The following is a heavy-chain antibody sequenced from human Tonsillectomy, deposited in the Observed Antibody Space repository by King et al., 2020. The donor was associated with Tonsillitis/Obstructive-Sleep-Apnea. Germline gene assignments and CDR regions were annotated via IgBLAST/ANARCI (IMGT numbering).Heavy chain of an antibody. J-gene: IGHJ4*02. V-gene: IGHV2-5*02. D-gene: IGHD4-11*01. CDR1: GFSLSTSGVG. Sequence: ITLKESGPTLVKPTQTLTLTCTFSGFSLSTSGVGVGWIRQPPEKALEWLALIYWDDDKRYSPSMKSRLTITKDTSKNQVVLTMTNMDPVDTATYYCAHTLTTITDFDSWGPGTLVTVSS. CDR3: AHTLTTITDFDS. CDR2: IYWDDDK.